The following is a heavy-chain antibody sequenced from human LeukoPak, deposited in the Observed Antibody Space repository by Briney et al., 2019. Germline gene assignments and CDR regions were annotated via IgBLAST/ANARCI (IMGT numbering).Heavy chain of an antibody. CDR2: ISSSSSTI. Sequence: PGRSLRLSCAASGFTFSSYGMHWVRQAPGKGLEWVSYISSSSSTIYYADSVKGRFTISRDNAKNSLYLQMNSLRAEDTAVYYCARMYYGISYYYYMDVWGKGTTVTISS. CDR1: GFTFSSYG. D-gene: IGHD3-16*01. V-gene: IGHV3-48*04. J-gene: IGHJ6*03. CDR3: ARMYYGISYYYYMDV.